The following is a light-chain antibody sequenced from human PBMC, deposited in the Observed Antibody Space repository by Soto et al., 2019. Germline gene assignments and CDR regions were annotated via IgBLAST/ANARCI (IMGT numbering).Light chain of an antibody. Sequence: EIVMTQSPVTLSVSPGERVTLSCRASQSVSSNLAWYQQKPGQAPSLLIYGAFTRATGIPARFSGTGSGTGFTLTISSLQSEDFALYYCQQYNDWPLTFGQGTTVDIK. CDR3: QQYNDWPLT. CDR1: QSVSSN. V-gene: IGKV3-15*01. CDR2: GAF. J-gene: IGKJ1*01.